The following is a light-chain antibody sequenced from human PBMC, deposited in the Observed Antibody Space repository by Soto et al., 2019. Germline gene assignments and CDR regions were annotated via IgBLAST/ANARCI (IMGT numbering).Light chain of an antibody. CDR1: SSDIGAYNF. Sequence: QSVLTPPASVPGSPGQSITISCTGTSSDIGAYNFVSWYQQHPGKAPKLMLYDVNIRPSGVSNRFSGSKSGNTASLTISGLQAEDEADYYCTSWTTSTTMISGGGTKVTVL. CDR3: TSWTTSTTMI. CDR2: DVN. J-gene: IGLJ2*01. V-gene: IGLV2-14*03.